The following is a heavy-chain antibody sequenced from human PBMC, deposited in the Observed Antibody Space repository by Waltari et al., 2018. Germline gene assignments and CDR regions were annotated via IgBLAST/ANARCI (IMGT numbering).Heavy chain of an antibody. Sequence: QVQLQESGPGLVKPSGTLSLTCTVSGGSISSYYWSWIRQPPGKGLEWIGYIYYSGSTNYNPSLKSRVTISVDTSKNQFSLKLSSVTAADTAVYYCARNIGGSGSYYYYMDVWGKGTTVTVSS. CDR1: GGSISSYY. D-gene: IGHD3-10*01. CDR3: ARNIGGSGSYYYYMDV. CDR2: IYYSGST. J-gene: IGHJ6*03. V-gene: IGHV4-59*01.